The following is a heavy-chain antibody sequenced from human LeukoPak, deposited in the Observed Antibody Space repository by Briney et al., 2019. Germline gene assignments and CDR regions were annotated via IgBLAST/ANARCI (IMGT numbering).Heavy chain of an antibody. J-gene: IGHJ4*02. CDR2: IYYSGST. CDR3: AGTSKWLAFDY. D-gene: IGHD6-19*01. CDR1: SGSVSNDY. V-gene: IGHV4-59*02. Sequence: PSETLSLTCTVSSGSVSNDYWSWVRQPPGKALEWIGNIYYSGSTNYNPSLKSRVTISLDTANNQFSLKLSSVTAADTAVYYCAGTSKWLAFDYWGQGTLVTVSS.